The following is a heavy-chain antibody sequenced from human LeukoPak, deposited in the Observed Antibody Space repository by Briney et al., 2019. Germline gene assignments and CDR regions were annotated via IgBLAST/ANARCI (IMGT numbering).Heavy chain of an antibody. CDR3: AKASGHIVVVPAFDY. CDR2: ISWNSGSI. J-gene: IGHJ4*02. Sequence: GGSLRLSCAASGFTFDDYAMHWVRQAPGKGLEGVSGISWNSGSIGYADSVKGRFTISRDNAKNSLYLQMNSLRAEDMALYYCAKASGHIVVVPAFDYWGQGTLVTVSS. D-gene: IGHD2-2*01. CDR1: GFTFDDYA. V-gene: IGHV3-9*03.